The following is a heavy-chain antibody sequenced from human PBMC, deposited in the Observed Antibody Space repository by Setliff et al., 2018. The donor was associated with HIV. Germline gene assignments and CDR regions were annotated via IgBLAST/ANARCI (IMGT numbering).Heavy chain of an antibody. J-gene: IGHJ6*03. Sequence: GASVKVSCKASRSTFNSHTINWVRQAPGQGLDWMGRIIPILGVANYAQRFQGKVTITADKSTSTAYMELTSLRFDDTAMYYCVRGVQSPPHYSYYYMDVWGEGTMVNVS. D-gene: IGHD3-3*01. CDR2: IIPILGVA. CDR1: RSTFNSHT. CDR3: VRGVQSPPHYSYYYMDV. V-gene: IGHV1-69*02.